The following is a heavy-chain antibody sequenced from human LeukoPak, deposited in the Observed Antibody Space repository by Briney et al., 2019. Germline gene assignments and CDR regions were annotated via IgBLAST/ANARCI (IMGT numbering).Heavy chain of an antibody. Sequence: GGSLRLSCAASGFTFSSYDTNWVRQAPGKGLEWVSYISSSSWTIYYADSVKGRFTISRDSAQNSLYLQMDSLRVEDTAVYYCARDTAMFYWGQGTLVTVSP. J-gene: IGHJ4*02. CDR3: ARDTAMFY. V-gene: IGHV3-48*03. D-gene: IGHD5-18*01. CDR1: GFTFSSYD. CDR2: ISSSSWTI.